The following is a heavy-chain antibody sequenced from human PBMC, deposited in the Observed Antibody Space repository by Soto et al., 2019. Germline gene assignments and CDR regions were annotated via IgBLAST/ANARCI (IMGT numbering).Heavy chain of an antibody. CDR2: INPSGGST. CDR1: GYTFTTYY. V-gene: IGHV1-46*01. Sequence: ASVKVSCKASGYTFTTYYIHWVRQAPGQGLEWMGIINPSGGSTNYAQKFQGRVTMTRDTSTSTVYMELSSLRSEDTAVYYCARIAVTYYDYWGQGTLVTVSS. D-gene: IGHD4-17*01. J-gene: IGHJ4*02. CDR3: ARIAVTYYDY.